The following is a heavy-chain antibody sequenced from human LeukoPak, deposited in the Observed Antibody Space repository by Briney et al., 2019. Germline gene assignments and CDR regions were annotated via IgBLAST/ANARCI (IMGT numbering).Heavy chain of an antibody. CDR2: INHSGST. V-gene: IGHV4-34*01. Sequence: SETLSLTCAVYGGSFSGYYWSWIRQPPGKGLEWIGEINHSGSTNYNPSLKSRVTISVDTSKNQFSLKLRSVTAADTAVYYCARDNWNDDDAFDIWGQGTMVTVSS. J-gene: IGHJ3*02. D-gene: IGHD1-20*01. CDR1: GGSFSGYY. CDR3: ARDNWNDDDAFDI.